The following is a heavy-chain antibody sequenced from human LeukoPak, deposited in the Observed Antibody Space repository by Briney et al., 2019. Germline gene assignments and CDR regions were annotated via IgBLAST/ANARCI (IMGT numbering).Heavy chain of an antibody. CDR3: AGHHPRNTVDF. V-gene: IGHV4-59*08. CDR2: ISDIGSI. J-gene: IGHJ4*02. Sequence: SSETLSLTCTVSGGSISSYYWSWIRQPPGKGLERIAYISDIGSINYNPPLKSRVTISLETSKNQFSLKLSSVTAADTAVYYCAGHHPRNTVDFWGQGTLVTVSS. D-gene: IGHD2/OR15-2a*01. CDR1: GGSISSYY.